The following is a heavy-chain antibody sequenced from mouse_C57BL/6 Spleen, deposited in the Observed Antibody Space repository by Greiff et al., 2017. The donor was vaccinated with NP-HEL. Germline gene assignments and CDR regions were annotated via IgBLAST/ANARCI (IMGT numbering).Heavy chain of an antibody. V-gene: IGHV1-76*01. CDR3: AREDDYDHYAMDY. CDR1: GYTFTDYY. J-gene: IGHJ4*01. Sequence: VQLQQSGAELVRPGASVKLSCKASGYTFTDYYINWVKQRPGQGLEWISRLYPGSGNTYYNEKFKGKATLTAEKSSSTAYMQLSSLTYGDSAVYFCAREDDYDHYAMDYWGQGTSVTVSS. D-gene: IGHD2-4*01. CDR2: LYPGSGNT.